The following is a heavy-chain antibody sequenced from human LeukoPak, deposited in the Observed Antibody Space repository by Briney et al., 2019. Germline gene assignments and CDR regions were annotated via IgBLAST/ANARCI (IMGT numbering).Heavy chain of an antibody. V-gene: IGHV3-23*01. CDR2: ISAVFANT. D-gene: IGHD2-21*02. Sequence: GGSLRLSCAASGFTFDNYVMAWFRQAPGKGLEWVSTISAVFANTYSADSVKGRFTISRDNSKSTLYLQMNSLRAEDTAVYYCARDAHIVVVTAIHPYGMDVWGQGTTVTVSS. J-gene: IGHJ6*02. CDR1: GFTFDNYV. CDR3: ARDAHIVVVTAIHPYGMDV.